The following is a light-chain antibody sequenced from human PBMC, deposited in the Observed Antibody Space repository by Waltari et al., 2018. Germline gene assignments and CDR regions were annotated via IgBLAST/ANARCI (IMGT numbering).Light chain of an antibody. CDR2: NND. Sequence: QSVLTQPPSASANPGRRVSLSCSGCYFNAGQDNVCWYQQLPGTAPRLLLYNNDFRPAELSDRVSGSKSGTAAFLAISGLRSEDEADYYCAAWDGSLSGYVFGIGTKVTVL. V-gene: IGLV1-47*01. CDR3: AAWDGSLSGYV. J-gene: IGLJ1*01. CDR1: YFNAGQDN.